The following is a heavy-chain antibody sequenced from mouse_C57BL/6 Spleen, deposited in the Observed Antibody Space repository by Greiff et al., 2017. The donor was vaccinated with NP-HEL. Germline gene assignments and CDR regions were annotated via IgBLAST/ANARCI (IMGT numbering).Heavy chain of an antibody. V-gene: IGHV2-6*01. J-gene: IGHJ3*01. CDR2: IWGVGST. Sequence: VQLQQSGPGLVAPSQSLSITCTVSGFSLTSYGVDWVRQSPGKGLEWLGVIWGVGSTNYNSALKSRLSISKDNSKSQVFLKMNSLQTDDTAMYYCASGSLTGSFAYWGQGTLVTVSA. D-gene: IGHD4-1*01. CDR1: GFSLTSYG. CDR3: ASGSLTGSFAY.